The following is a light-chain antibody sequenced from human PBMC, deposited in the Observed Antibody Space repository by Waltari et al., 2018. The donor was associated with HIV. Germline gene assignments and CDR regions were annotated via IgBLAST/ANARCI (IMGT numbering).Light chain of an antibody. Sequence: QSPLTPPASVSGSPGQSLTISGTVTSRAVGGYTYFSWYQQHPGKAPKLMIYEFSNRPSGVSNRFSGSKSGNTASLTISGLQAEDEADYYCSSYTSSSTLFGGGTKLTVL. J-gene: IGLJ2*01. CDR1: SRAVGGYTY. CDR2: EFS. V-gene: IGLV2-14*01. CDR3: SSYTSSSTL.